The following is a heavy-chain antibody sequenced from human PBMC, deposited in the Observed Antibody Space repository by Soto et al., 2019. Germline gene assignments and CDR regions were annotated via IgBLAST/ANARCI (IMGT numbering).Heavy chain of an antibody. D-gene: IGHD3-22*01. CDR1: GGSFSGYY. Sequence: QVQLQQWGAGLLKPSETLSLTCAVYGGSFSGYYWSWIRQPPGKGLEWIGEINHSGYTSYNPSLKSRVTIPRDTSKNQFSLKVTSVTAADTAVYYCARMDGCYTEHWGQGNLVTVSS. CDR3: ARMDGCYTEH. CDR2: INHSGYT. J-gene: IGHJ4*02. V-gene: IGHV4-34*01.